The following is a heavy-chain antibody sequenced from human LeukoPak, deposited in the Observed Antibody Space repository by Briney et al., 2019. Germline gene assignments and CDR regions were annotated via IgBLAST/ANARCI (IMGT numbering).Heavy chain of an antibody. Sequence: GGSLRLSCAASGFTFSSYAMSWVRQAPGKGLEWVSIIYSGGSTYYADSVKGRFTISRDISKNALFLQMNSLRAEDTAVYYCARGYSYGYFDYWGQGTLVTVSS. CDR1: GFTFSSYA. CDR3: ARGYSYGYFDY. J-gene: IGHJ4*02. V-gene: IGHV3-53*01. D-gene: IGHD5-18*01. CDR2: IYSGGST.